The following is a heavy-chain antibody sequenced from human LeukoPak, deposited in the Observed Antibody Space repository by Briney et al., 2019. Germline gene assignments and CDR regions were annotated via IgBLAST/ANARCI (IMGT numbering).Heavy chain of an antibody. D-gene: IGHD2-8*01. V-gene: IGHV3-21*01. J-gene: IGHJ4*02. CDR2: ISSSSSYI. Sequence: GGSLRLSCAASGFTFSSYSMNWVRQAPGKGLEWVSSISSSSSYIYYADSVKGRFTITRDNAKNSLYLQMNSLRAEDTAVYYCARDNDVADFDYWGQGTLVTVSS. CDR3: ARDNDVADFDY. CDR1: GFTFSSYS.